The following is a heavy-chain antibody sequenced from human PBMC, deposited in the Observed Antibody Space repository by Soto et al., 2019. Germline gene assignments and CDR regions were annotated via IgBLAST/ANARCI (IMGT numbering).Heavy chain of an antibody. D-gene: IGHD3-3*01. V-gene: IGHV1-2*04. CDR2: INPNSGGT. J-gene: IGHJ2*01. CDR3: ARERLYDFWSGYARYFDL. CDR1: GYTFTGYY. Sequence: ASVKVSCKASGYTFTGYYMHWVRQAPGQGLEWMGWINPNSGGTNYAQKFQGWVTMTRDTSISTAYMELSRLRSDDTAVYYCARERLYDFWSGYARYFDLWGRGTLVTVSS.